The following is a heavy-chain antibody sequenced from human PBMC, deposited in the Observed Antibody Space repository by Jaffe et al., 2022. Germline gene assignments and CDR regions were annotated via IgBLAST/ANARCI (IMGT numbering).Heavy chain of an antibody. J-gene: IGHJ5*02. Sequence: QVQLQQWGAGLLKPSETLSLTCAVYGGSFSGYYWSWIRQPPGKGLEWIGEINHSGSTNYNPSLKSRVTISVDTSKNQFSLKLSSVTAADTAVYYCARVALLWFGELYWFDPWGQGTLVTVSS. CDR2: INHSGST. D-gene: IGHD3-10*01. CDR3: ARVALLWFGELYWFDP. V-gene: IGHV4-34*01. CDR1: GGSFSGYY.